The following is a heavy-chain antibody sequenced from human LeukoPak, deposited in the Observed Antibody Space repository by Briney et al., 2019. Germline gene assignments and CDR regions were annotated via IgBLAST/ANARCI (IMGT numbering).Heavy chain of an antibody. CDR2: ISSSGSTI. CDR1: GFTFSDYY. CDR3: AKEIGYCSGGSCYSKEYFLH. V-gene: IGHV3-11*01. D-gene: IGHD2-15*01. Sequence: GALRLSCAASGFTFSDYYMSWIRQAPGKGLEWVSYISSSGSTIYYADSVKGRFTISRDNPKNTFYLEMNSLRVEDTAIYYCAKEIGYCSGGSCYSKEYFLHWGQGTLVIVSS. J-gene: IGHJ1*01.